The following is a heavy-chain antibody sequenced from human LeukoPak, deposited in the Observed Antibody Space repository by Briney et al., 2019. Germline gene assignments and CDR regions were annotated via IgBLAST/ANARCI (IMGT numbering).Heavy chain of an antibody. CDR2: ISSSSSYI. CDR3: ARASRWFGPHY. J-gene: IGHJ4*02. Sequence: GGSLRLSCAASGFTFSSYSMNWVRQAPGKGLEWVSSISSSSSYIYYADSVEGRFTISRDNSKNSLYLQMNSLRAEDTAVYYCARASRWFGPHYWGQGTLVTVSS. V-gene: IGHV3-21*01. D-gene: IGHD3-10*01. CDR1: GFTFSSYS.